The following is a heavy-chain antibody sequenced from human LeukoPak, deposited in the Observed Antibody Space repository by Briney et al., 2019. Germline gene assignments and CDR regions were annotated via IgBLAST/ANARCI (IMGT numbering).Heavy chain of an antibody. CDR3: ARGPLCRGGGCYRYFYFDL. CDR1: DGSINSYS. J-gene: IGHJ2*01. CDR2: IDTSDST. Sequence: DPSETLSLTCTVSDGSINSYSWNWIRQSARKGLEWIGRIDTSDSTDYNPSLKSRVIMSVDTSKNQFSLRLTFVTAADTAMYYCARGPLCRGGGCYRYFYFDLWGRGTLVTVSS. D-gene: IGHD2-15*01. V-gene: IGHV4-4*07.